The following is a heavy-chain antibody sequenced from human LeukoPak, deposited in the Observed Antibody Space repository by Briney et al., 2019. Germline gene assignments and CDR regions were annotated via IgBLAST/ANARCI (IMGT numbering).Heavy chain of an antibody. Sequence: GGSLRLSCAASGFTFSSYSTNWVRQAPGKGLEWVSSISSSSSYIYYADSVKGRFTISRDNAKNSLYLQMNSLRAEDTAVYYCLGYCSGGSCYGDAFDIWGQGTMVTVSS. D-gene: IGHD2-15*01. J-gene: IGHJ3*02. CDR1: GFTFSSYS. V-gene: IGHV3-21*01. CDR3: LGYCSGGSCYGDAFDI. CDR2: ISSSSSYI.